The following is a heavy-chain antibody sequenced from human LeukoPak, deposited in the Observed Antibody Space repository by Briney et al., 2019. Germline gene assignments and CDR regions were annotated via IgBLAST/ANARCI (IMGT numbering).Heavy chain of an antibody. V-gene: IGHV3-20*04. D-gene: IGHD4-17*01. CDR1: GFTFDDYG. CDR3: ALHINGDYESRFDP. Sequence: PGGSLRLSCAASGFTFDDYGMSWVRQAPGKGLEWVSGINWNGGSTGYADSVKGRFTISRDNSNNTLYLQMNSLRAEDTAVYYCALHINGDYESRFDPWGQGTLVTVSS. J-gene: IGHJ5*02. CDR2: INWNGGST.